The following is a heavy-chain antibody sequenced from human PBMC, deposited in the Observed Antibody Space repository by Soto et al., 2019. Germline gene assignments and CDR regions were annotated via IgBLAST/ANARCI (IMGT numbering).Heavy chain of an antibody. Sequence: QVQLVQSGAEVKERGSSVKVSCKASGGTFSSYTISWVRQAPGQGLEWMGRIIPILGIANYAQKFQGRVTITADKSTSTAYMELSSLRSEDTAVYYCASHYYDSSGYSDYWGQGTLVTVSS. J-gene: IGHJ4*02. V-gene: IGHV1-69*02. CDR1: GGTFSSYT. CDR3: ASHYYDSSGYSDY. CDR2: IIPILGIA. D-gene: IGHD3-22*01.